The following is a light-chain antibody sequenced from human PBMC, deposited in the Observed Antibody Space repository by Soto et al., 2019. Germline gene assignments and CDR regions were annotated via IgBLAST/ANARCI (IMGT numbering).Light chain of an antibody. J-gene: IGKJ3*01. V-gene: IGKV3D-15*01. Sequence: EIVMTQSPATLSVSPGERATLSCRASQSVSSSLAWYQQKPGQAPRLLIYAASTRATGIPARFSGSGSGTEFTLTISSLQSEDFAVYYCQKCNNWPPIFTFGPGTKVDIK. CDR2: AAS. CDR3: QKCNNWPPIFT. CDR1: QSVSSS.